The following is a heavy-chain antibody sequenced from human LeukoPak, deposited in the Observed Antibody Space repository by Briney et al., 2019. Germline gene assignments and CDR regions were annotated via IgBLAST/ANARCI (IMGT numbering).Heavy chain of an antibody. D-gene: IGHD1-1*01. Sequence: GGSLRLSCAASGFTFSSYAMSWVRQAPGKGLEWVSAISGSGGSTYYADSVKGRFTISRDNSKNTLYLQMNSLRAEDTAVYYCAKGATTRRPRQRDWFDPWGQGTLVTVSS. V-gene: IGHV3-23*01. CDR1: GFTFSSYA. CDR3: AKGATTRRPRQRDWFDP. J-gene: IGHJ5*02. CDR2: ISGSGGST.